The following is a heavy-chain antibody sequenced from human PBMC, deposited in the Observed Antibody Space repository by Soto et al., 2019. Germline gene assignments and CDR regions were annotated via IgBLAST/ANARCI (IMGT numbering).Heavy chain of an antibody. D-gene: IGHD3-22*01. V-gene: IGHV3-11*01. Sequence: QVQLVESGGGLVKPGGSLRLSCAASGFTFSDSYMSWIRQAPGKGLEWVSHISSSGSTIYYADSVKGRFTIYRDNAKNSPDLKMNSLRAEDTAVYYCARQKAWTGEWLSLYAPGMDVWGQGTTVTVSS. J-gene: IGHJ6*02. CDR3: ARQKAWTGEWLSLYAPGMDV. CDR2: ISSSGSTI. CDR1: GFTFSDSY.